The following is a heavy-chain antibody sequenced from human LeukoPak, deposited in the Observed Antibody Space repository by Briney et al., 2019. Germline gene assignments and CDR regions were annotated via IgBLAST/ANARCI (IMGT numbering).Heavy chain of an antibody. CDR1: GDSVSSNSAA. D-gene: IGHD6-19*01. J-gene: IGHJ5*02. Sequence: SQTLSLTCAISGDSVSSNSAAWTWIRQSPSRGLEWLGRTYYRSKWYNDYAVSVKSRITINPDTSKNQFSLQLNSVTPEDTAVYYCAREAQYSSGWYRGWFDPWGQGTLVTVSS. CDR3: AREAQYSSGWYRGWFDP. CDR2: TYYRSKWYN. V-gene: IGHV6-1*01.